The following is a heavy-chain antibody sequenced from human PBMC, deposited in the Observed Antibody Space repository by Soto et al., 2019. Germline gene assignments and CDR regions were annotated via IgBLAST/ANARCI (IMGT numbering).Heavy chain of an antibody. CDR2: ISYDGSNK. CDR1: GFTFSSYA. V-gene: IGHV3-30-3*01. D-gene: IGHD5-12*01. CDR3: ARVRFSIGATIGGVDY. J-gene: IGHJ4*02. Sequence: QVQLVESGGGVVQPGRSLRLSCAASGFTFSSYAMHWVRQAPGKGLEWVAVISYDGSNKYYADSVKGRFTISRDNSKNTRYLQMNRLRAEDTAVYYCARVRFSIGATIGGVDYWGQGTLVTVSS.